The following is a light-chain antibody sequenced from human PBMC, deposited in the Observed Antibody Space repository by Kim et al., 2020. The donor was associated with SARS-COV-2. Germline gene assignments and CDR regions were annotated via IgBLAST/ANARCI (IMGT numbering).Light chain of an antibody. Sequence: SPGERATLSCRASQSLSTYYLAWYQQKPGQAPRLLVFGASSRATGIPDRFSGSGSGTDFTLTISRLEPEDSAVYYCQQFGSAPRTFGQGTKVDIK. J-gene: IGKJ1*01. V-gene: IGKV3-20*01. CDR3: QQFGSAPRT. CDR1: QSLSTYY. CDR2: GAS.